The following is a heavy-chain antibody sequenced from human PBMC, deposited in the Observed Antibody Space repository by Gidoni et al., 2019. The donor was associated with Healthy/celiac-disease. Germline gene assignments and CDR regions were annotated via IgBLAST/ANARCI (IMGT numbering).Heavy chain of an antibody. CDR2: ISSSSSYI. J-gene: IGHJ6*02. CDR1: GFTFSSYS. V-gene: IGHV3-21*01. CDR3: ARESSSSGYYYYGRDV. D-gene: IGHD3-22*01. Sequence: EVQLVESGGGLVKPGGSLRLSCAASGFTFSSYSMNLVRQAPGKGLEWVSSISSSSSYIYYADSVKCRFTISRDNAKNSLYLQMNSLRAEDTAVYYCARESSSSGYYYYGRDVWGQGTTVTVSS.